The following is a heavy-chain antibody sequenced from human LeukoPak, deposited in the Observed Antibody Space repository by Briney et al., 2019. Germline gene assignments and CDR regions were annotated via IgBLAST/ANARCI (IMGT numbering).Heavy chain of an antibody. CDR1: GYTFTGYY. Sequence: GASVKVSCKASGYTFTGYYMHWVRQAPGQGLEWMGWINPNSGGTNYAQKLQGRVTMTTDTSTSTAYMELRSLRSDDTAVYYCAREYTGDYYYYGMDVWGQGTTVTVSS. CDR3: AREYTGDYYYYGMDV. J-gene: IGHJ6*02. CDR2: INPNSGGT. V-gene: IGHV1-2*02. D-gene: IGHD2-2*02.